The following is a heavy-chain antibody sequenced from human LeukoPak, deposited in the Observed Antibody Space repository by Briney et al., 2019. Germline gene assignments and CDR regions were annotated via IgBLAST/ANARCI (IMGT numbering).Heavy chain of an antibody. CDR1: GFTFSTYS. CDR3: ARRAGAYSHPYDY. J-gene: IGHJ4*02. Sequence: GGSLRLSCAASGFTFSTYSMHWVRQAPGKGLEWVSSISSSSSYIYYADSVKGRFTISRDNSKSTLYLQMNSLRAEDTAVYYCARRAGAYSHPYDYWGQGTLVTVSS. CDR2: ISSSSSYI. V-gene: IGHV3-21*04. D-gene: IGHD4/OR15-4a*01.